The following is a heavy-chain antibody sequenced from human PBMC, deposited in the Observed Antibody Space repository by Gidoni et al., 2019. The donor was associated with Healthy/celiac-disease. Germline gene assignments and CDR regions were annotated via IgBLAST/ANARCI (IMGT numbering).Heavy chain of an antibody. CDR2: IWYDGSNK. CDR1: GFTFSSYG. V-gene: IGHV3-33*08. D-gene: IGHD1-26*01. Sequence: QVQLVESGVGVVQPGRSLRPLCAASGFTFSSYGMHWVRQAPGKGLEWVAVIWYDGSNKYYADSVKGRFTISRDNSKNTLYLQMNSLRAEDTAVYYCARVPLVGASNGAFDYWGQGTLVTVSS. J-gene: IGHJ4*02. CDR3: ARVPLVGASNGAFDY.